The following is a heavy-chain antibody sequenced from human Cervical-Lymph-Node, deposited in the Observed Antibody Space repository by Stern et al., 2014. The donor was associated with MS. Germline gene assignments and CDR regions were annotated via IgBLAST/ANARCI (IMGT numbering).Heavy chain of an antibody. Sequence: VQLVESGPGLVKPSETLSLTCTVSAGSISSGNFYWGWIRQSPGKGLEWIGTIYYTGTTFYNPSLKSRVTISVDTSKKQFSLKLPFVTAADTAVYFCARHPESYFDYWGQGTLVTVSS. V-gene: IGHV4-39*01. CDR3: ARHPESYFDY. CDR2: IYYTGTT. CDR1: AGSISSGNFY. J-gene: IGHJ4*02.